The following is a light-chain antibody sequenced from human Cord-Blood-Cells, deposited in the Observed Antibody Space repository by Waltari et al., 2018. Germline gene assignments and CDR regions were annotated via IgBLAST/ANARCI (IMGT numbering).Light chain of an antibody. CDR1: SSDVGGYNY. V-gene: IGLV2-14*01. CDR3: SSYTSSSTFWV. Sequence: QSALTQPASVSGSPGQSITISCTGTSSDVGGYNYVSWYQQPPGKAPNLMIYDVSKRPSGVSNRFSGYKSGNTASLTIAGLQAEDEADYYCSSYTSSSTFWVFGGGTKLTVL. CDR2: DVS. J-gene: IGLJ3*02.